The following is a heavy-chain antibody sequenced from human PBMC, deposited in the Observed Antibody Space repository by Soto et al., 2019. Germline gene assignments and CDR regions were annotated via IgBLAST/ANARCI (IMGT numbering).Heavy chain of an antibody. Sequence: EVQLVESGGGLVQAGGSLRLFCAASGFTFSNYEMNWVRQAPGKGLEWVSYIGTRGRTIYYADSVKGRFTISRDNAKNSLYLQMNSLRAEDTAVYYCARDPAIYSGKFDYGLDVWGKGTTVTVS. D-gene: IGHD1-26*01. CDR2: IGTRGRTI. J-gene: IGHJ6*04. CDR1: GFTFSNYE. V-gene: IGHV3-48*03. CDR3: ARDPAIYSGKFDYGLDV.